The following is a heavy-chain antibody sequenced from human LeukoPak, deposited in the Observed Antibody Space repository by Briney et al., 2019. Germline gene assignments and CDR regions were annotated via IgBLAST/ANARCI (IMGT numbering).Heavy chain of an antibody. V-gene: IGHV4-39*07. J-gene: IGHJ4*02. Sequence: PSETLSLTCTVSGGSISSSSYYWGWIRQPPGKGLEWIGSIYYSGSTYYNPSLKSRVTISVDTSKNQFSLKLSSVTAADTAVYYCARVRGGIAAASYYFDYWGQGTLVTVSS. CDR3: ARVRGGIAAASYYFDY. D-gene: IGHD6-13*01. CDR2: IYYSGST. CDR1: GGSISSSSYY.